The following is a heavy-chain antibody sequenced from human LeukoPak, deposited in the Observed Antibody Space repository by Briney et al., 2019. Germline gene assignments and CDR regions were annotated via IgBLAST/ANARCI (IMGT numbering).Heavy chain of an antibody. CDR1: GYSSTSYW. Sequence: GESLKISCKGSGYSSTSYWIGWVRQMPGKGLEWMGVIYPGDSDTRYSPFFQGQVTISADKSINTAYLQWSSLKASDTAMYYCARLRGSYDSSGLTAKYFDYWGQGTLVTVSS. CDR3: ARLRGSYDSSGLTAKYFDY. CDR2: IYPGDSDT. V-gene: IGHV5-51*01. D-gene: IGHD3-22*01. J-gene: IGHJ4*02.